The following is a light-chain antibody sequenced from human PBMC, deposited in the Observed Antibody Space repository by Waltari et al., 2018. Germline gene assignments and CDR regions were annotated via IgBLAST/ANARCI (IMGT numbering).Light chain of an antibody. Sequence: DIQMTQSPSSLSASVGDRVTITCRASHGIATFLAWYQHKPWKAPKVLLYGASRLESGVPSRFSGSGSGTDYTLTISSLQPEDFATYYCQQYYSTPLYTFGQGTKLEI. J-gene: IGKJ2*01. V-gene: IGKV1-NL1*01. CDR2: GAS. CDR3: QQYYSTPLYT. CDR1: HGIATF.